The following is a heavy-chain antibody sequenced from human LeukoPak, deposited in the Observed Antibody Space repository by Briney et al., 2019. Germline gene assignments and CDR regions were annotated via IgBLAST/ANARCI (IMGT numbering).Heavy chain of an antibody. CDR3: GRDRVVVGATPGNWFDP. CDR2: ISAYNGNT. CDR1: GYTFTSYG. V-gene: IGHV1-18*01. J-gene: IGHJ5*02. D-gene: IGHD2-15*01. Sequence: ASVKVSCKASGYTFTSYGISWVRQAPGQGLEGMGWISAYNGNTNYAQKLQGRVTMTTDTSTSTAYMELRRLRSDDTAVYSCGRDRVVVGATPGNWFDPWGQGTLVTVSS.